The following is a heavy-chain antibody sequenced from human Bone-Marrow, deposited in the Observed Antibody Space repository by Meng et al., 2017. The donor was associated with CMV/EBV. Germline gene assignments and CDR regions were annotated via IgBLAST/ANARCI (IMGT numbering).Heavy chain of an antibody. J-gene: IGHJ6*02. V-gene: IGHV3-74*01. CDR3: ARVSDYHYYYGMDV. CDR1: GFPFISYW. CDR2: INGDGSST. Sequence: GGSLRLSCAVSGFPFISYWMHWVRQAPGKGLVWVSRINGDGSSTSYADSVKGRFTISRDNAKDTLYLQMNSLRAEDTAMYYWARVSDYHYYYGMDVWGQGTTVTVSS.